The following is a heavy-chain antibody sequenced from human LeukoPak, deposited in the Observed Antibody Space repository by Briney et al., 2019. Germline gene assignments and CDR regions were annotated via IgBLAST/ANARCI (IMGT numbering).Heavy chain of an antibody. CDR1: GFTFSIYW. Sequence: PGGSLRLSCAASGFTFSIYWMSWVRQAPGKGLEWVADIKQDGSEKYYVDSVKGRFTISRDNAKNSLYLEMNSLRAEDTAVYYCARDQRWRFNFDYWGQGILVTVSS. D-gene: IGHD4-23*01. J-gene: IGHJ4*02. CDR2: IKQDGSEK. V-gene: IGHV3-7*01. CDR3: ARDQRWRFNFDY.